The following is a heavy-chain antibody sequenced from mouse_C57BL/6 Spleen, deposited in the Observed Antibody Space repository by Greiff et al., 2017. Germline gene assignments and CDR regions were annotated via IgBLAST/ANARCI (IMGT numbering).Heavy chain of an antibody. CDR3: APYGSLDY. V-gene: IGHV1-26*01. CDR1: GYTFTDYY. CDR2: INPNNGGT. D-gene: IGHD1-2*01. J-gene: IGHJ2*01. Sequence: EVKLQQSGPELVKPGASVKISCKASGYTFTDYYMNWVKQSHGKSLEWIGDINPNNGGTSYNQKFKGKATLTVDKSSSTAYMELRSLTSEDSAVYYCAPYGSLDYWGQGTTLTVSS.